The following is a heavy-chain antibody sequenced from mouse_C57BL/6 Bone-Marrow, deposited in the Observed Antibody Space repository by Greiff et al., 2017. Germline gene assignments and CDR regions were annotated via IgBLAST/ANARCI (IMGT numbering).Heavy chain of an antibody. CDR2: INPGSGGT. V-gene: IGHV1-54*01. CDR1: GYAFTNYL. D-gene: IGHD2-3*01. CDR3: ARSNDGYSAWFAY. Sequence: QVQLKQSGAELVRPGTSVKVSCKASGYAFTNYLIEWVKQRPGQGLEWIGVINPGSGGTNYNEKFKGKATLTADKSSSTAYMQLSSLTSEDSAVYFCARSNDGYSAWFAYWGQGTLVTVSA. J-gene: IGHJ3*01.